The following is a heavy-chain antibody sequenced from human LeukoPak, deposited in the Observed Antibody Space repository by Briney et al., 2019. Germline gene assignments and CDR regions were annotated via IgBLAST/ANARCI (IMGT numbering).Heavy chain of an antibody. CDR3: ARRAAMVYYYYMDV. CDR2: IIPIFGTA. V-gene: IGHV1-69*06. Sequence: ASVKVSCKASGGTFSSYAISWVRQAPGQGLEWMGGIIPIFGTANYAQKFQGRVTITADKSTSTAYMELSRLRSDDTAVYYCARRAAMVYYYYMDVWGKGTTVTISS. D-gene: IGHD2-2*01. CDR1: GGTFSSYA. J-gene: IGHJ6*03.